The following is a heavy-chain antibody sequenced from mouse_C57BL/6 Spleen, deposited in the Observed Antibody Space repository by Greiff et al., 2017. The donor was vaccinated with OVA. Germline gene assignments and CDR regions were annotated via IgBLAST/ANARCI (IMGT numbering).Heavy chain of an antibody. CDR3: ARRWGDYYFDY. V-gene: IGHV1-4*01. Sequence: VKLMESGAELARPGASVKMSCKASGYTFTSYTMHWVKQRPGQGLEWIGYINPSSGYTKYNQKFKDKATLTADKSSSTAYMQLSSLTSEDSAVYYCARRWGDYYFDYWGQGTTLTVSS. CDR1: GYTFTSYT. J-gene: IGHJ2*01. D-gene: IGHD2-3*01. CDR2: INPSSGYT.